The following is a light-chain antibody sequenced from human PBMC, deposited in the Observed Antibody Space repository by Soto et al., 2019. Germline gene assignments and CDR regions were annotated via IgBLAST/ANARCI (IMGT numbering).Light chain of an antibody. J-gene: IGLJ2*01. Sequence: QSALTQPASVSGSPGQSITISCTGTSSDVGGYNYVSWYQQHPGKAPKLMIYDVSNRPSGVSNRFSGSKSGNTASLTISGLQAEEEADYYCISYTSSSTVVFGGGTKLTVL. CDR2: DVS. V-gene: IGLV2-14*01. CDR1: SSDVGGYNY. CDR3: ISYTSSSTVV.